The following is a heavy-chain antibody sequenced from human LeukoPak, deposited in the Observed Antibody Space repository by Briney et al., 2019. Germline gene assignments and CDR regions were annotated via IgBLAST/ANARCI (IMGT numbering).Heavy chain of an antibody. J-gene: IGHJ3*02. CDR3: ATNAGAAAFDALDI. CDR1: GGSFSGYY. V-gene: IGHV4-59*03. CDR2: IYNRETA. D-gene: IGHD6-13*01. Sequence: SETLSLTCAVYGGSFSGYYWSWIRQPPGKGLEWVGHIYNRETATHNPSLRDRVTISKDTSKNQFSLKLSSVTAADTAIYYCATNAGAAAFDALDIWGQGTMVTVST.